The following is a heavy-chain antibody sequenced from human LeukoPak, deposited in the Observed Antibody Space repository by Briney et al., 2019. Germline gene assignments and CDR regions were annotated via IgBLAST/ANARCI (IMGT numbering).Heavy chain of an antibody. Sequence: EASVKVSCTASGGTFSSYAISWVRQAPGQGLEWMGGIIPIFGTANYAQKFQGRVTITADESTSTAYMELSSLRSEDTAVYYCAREASIYCSGGSCYSEAYYYYGMDVRGQGTTVTVSS. CDR3: AREASIYCSGGSCYSEAYYYYGMDV. V-gene: IGHV1-69*13. D-gene: IGHD2-15*01. J-gene: IGHJ6*02. CDR2: IIPIFGTA. CDR1: GGTFSSYA.